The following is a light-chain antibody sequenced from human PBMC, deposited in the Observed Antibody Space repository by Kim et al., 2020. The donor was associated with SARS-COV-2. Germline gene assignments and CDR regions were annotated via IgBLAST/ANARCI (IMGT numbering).Light chain of an antibody. CDR3: QQYDNLPPNT. V-gene: IGKV1-33*01. J-gene: IGKJ4*01. CDR1: LDIRNY. Sequence: SVGDRVTITCQASLDIRNYLNWYQQKRGKAPKLLIYDASNLETGVPSRFSGGGSGTDFTFTISSLQPEDIATYYCQQYDNLPPNTFCGGTKVDIK. CDR2: DAS.